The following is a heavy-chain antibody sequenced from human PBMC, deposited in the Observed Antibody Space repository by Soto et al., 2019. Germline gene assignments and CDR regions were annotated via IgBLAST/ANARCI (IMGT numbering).Heavy chain of an antibody. Sequence: GGSLRLSCAASGFTFSSHWMHWVRQAPGKGLVWVSRINSDGSSTSYADSVKGRFTISRDNAKNTLYLQMNSLRAEDTAVYYCAREWLNYYYYGMDVWGQGTTVTVSS. CDR3: AREWLNYYYYGMDV. D-gene: IGHD5-12*01. CDR1: GFTFSSHW. CDR2: INSDGSST. V-gene: IGHV3-74*01. J-gene: IGHJ6*02.